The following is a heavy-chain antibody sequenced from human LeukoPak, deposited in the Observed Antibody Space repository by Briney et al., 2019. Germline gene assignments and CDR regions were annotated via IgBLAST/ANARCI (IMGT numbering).Heavy chain of an antibody. CDR2: INPSGGST. CDR1: GYTFTGYY. Sequence: EASVKVSCKASGYTFTGYYMHWVRQAPGQGLEWMGIINPSGGSTSYAQKFQGRVTMTRDMSTSTVYMELSSLRSEDTAVYYCARGGYCTNGVCYYFDYWGQGTLVTVSS. CDR3: ARGGYCTNGVCYYFDY. V-gene: IGHV1-46*01. J-gene: IGHJ4*02. D-gene: IGHD2-8*01.